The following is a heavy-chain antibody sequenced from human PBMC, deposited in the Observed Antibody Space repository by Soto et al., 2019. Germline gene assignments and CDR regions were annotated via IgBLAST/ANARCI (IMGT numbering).Heavy chain of an antibody. CDR3: ASYWHAGTFDI. J-gene: IGHJ3*02. V-gene: IGHV3-7*01. D-gene: IGHD1-1*01. Sequence: EVQLVESGGDLVQPGGSLTLSCAASAFTFSGYWMAWVRQPPGKGLEWVANIKEDGSEKYYLGSVKGRFTISRDNAENSLFLQMNSLRAEGTALYYCASYWHAGTFDIWGPGTMVTVSS. CDR2: IKEDGSEK. CDR1: AFTFSGYW.